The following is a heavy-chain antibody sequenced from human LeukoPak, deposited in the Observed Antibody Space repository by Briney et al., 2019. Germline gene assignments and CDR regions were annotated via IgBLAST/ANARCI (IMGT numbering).Heavy chain of an antibody. Sequence: SETLSLTCSVSGDSASRSDSYWDWIRQPPGKGLEWIGTIYYSGRTYYSPSLKSRVTMSVDPSNNQFSLNLRSVTAADTPVYYCARRRYYDGSGYLEWGQGTLLSVSS. CDR2: IYYSGRT. V-gene: IGHV4-39*01. D-gene: IGHD3-22*01. J-gene: IGHJ1*01. CDR3: ARRRYYDGSGYLE. CDR1: GDSASRSDSY.